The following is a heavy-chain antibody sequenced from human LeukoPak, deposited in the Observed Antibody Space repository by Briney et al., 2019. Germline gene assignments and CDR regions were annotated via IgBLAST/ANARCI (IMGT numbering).Heavy chain of an antibody. J-gene: IGHJ4*02. CDR1: GFTFSDYG. Sequence: GGSLRLSCEASGFTFSDYGMHWVRQAPGKGLEWVAVVSADQNHKEYADSVKGRVTISRDNSRNTLYLQLNSLRNEDTAVYYCAKGGVSDIGSWYGDYFDYWGQGTLVTVSS. CDR3: AKGGVSDIGSWYGDYFDY. D-gene: IGHD6-13*01. V-gene: IGHV3-30*18. CDR2: VSADQNHK.